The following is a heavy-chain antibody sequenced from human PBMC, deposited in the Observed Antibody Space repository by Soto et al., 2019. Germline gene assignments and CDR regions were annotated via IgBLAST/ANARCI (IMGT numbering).Heavy chain of an antibody. D-gene: IGHD5-18*01. Sequence: QVQLQQWGAGLLKPSETLSLTCSVYGGSFSGYYWSWIRQPPGKGLEWIGEINHSGSTNYNPSLKSRVTIAVDTSKKQFSLKLSSVTAADTAVYYCARGRRGYSEGVLFDPWGQGTLVTVSS. CDR2: INHSGST. CDR1: GGSFSGYY. V-gene: IGHV4-34*01. CDR3: ARGRRGYSEGVLFDP. J-gene: IGHJ5*02.